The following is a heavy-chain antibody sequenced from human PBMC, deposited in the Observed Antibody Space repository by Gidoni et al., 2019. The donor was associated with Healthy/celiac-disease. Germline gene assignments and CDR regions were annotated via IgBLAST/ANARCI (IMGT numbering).Heavy chain of an antibody. V-gene: IGHV5-51*01. D-gene: IGHD4-17*01. Sequence: EVQLVQSGAEVKKPGESLQISCKGSGYSFTSYWIGWVRQMPGKGLEWMGIIYPGDSDTRYSPSFQGQVTISADKSISTAYLQWSSLKASDTAMYYCARQGGTTVTTFGAFDIWGQGTMVTVSS. CDR1: GYSFTSYW. CDR2: IYPGDSDT. J-gene: IGHJ3*02. CDR3: ARQGGTTVTTFGAFDI.